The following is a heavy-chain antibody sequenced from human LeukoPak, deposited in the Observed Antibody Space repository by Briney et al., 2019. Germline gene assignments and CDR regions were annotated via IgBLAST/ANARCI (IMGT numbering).Heavy chain of an antibody. CDR1: GYTFTGYY. D-gene: IGHD1-1*01. Sequence: ASVKVSCKASGYTFTGYYMHWVRQAPGQGLEWMGRINPNSGGTNYAQKFQGRVTMTRDTSISTAYMELSRLRSDDTAVYYCARDVTTGTIGDYYYYYMDVWGKGTTVTVSS. V-gene: IGHV1-2*06. CDR3: ARDVTTGTIGDYYYYYMDV. CDR2: INPNSGGT. J-gene: IGHJ6*03.